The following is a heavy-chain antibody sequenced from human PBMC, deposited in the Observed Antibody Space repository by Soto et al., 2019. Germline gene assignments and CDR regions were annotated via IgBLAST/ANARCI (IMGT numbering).Heavy chain of an antibody. CDR1: GFTFSSYW. V-gene: IGHV3-7*03. Sequence: GGSLRLSCGASGFTFSSYWMSWVRQAPGKGLEWVANIKQDGSEKYYVDSVKGRFTISRDNAKNSLYLQMNSLRAEDTAVYYCARNTSGVFDYWGQGTLVTVSS. CDR3: ARNTSGVFDY. J-gene: IGHJ4*02. D-gene: IGHD3-10*01. CDR2: IKQDGSEK.